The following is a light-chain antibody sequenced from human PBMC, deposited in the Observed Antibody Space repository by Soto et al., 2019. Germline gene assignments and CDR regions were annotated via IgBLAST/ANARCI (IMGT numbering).Light chain of an antibody. CDR2: DAS. CDR3: QQYNTYLYT. V-gene: IGKV1-5*02. J-gene: IGKJ2*01. CDR1: QSISSW. Sequence: DIQMAQSPSTLSASVGDRVTIICRASQSISSWLAWYQQKPGKAPKLLIYDASSLESGVPSRFSGGGSGTEFTLTISSLQPDDFATYYCQQYNTYLYTFGQGTKVDIK.